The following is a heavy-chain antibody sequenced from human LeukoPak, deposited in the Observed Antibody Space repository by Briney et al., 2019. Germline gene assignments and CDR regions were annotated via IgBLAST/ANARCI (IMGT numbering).Heavy chain of an antibody. CDR1: GYSISSGYY. J-gene: IGHJ4*02. CDR3: AGTYYYDSSGYYHCSL. Sequence: PSETLSLTCTVSGYSISSGYYWGWIRQPPGKGLEWIVYIYYSGSTNYNPSLKSRVTISVDTSKNQFSLKLTSVTAADTAVYYCAGTYYYDSSGYYHCSLWGQGTLVTVSS. CDR2: IYYSGST. D-gene: IGHD3-22*01. V-gene: IGHV4-61*01.